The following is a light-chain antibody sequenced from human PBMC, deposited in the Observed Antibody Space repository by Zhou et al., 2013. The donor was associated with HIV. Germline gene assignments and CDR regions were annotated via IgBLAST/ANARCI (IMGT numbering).Light chain of an antibody. V-gene: IGKV1-12*01. J-gene: IGKJ1*01. CDR2: DAS. CDR3: QXAHSFPPA. CDR1: QNLGHF. Sequence: DIQVTQSPSSVSAFVGDRVTITCRASQNLGHFLAWYQQKPGKVPKLIIYDASSLQDGVPSRFSASGSGTDFTLIISDLQSEDSATYYCQXAHSFPPAFGQRDQGG.